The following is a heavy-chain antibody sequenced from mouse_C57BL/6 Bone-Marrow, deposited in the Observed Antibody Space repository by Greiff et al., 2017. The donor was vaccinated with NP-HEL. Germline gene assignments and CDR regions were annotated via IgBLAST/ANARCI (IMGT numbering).Heavy chain of an antibody. CDR1: GYTFTEYT. CDR3: ARHEDRAWFAY. CDR2: FYPGSGSI. V-gene: IGHV1-62-2*01. J-gene: IGHJ3*01. Sequence: VQLQESGAELVKPGASVKLSCKASGYTFTEYTIHWVKQRSGQGLARIGWFYPGSGSIKYNEKFKDKATLNADKSSSTVYMELSRLTSEDSAVYFCARHEDRAWFAYWGQGTLVTVSA.